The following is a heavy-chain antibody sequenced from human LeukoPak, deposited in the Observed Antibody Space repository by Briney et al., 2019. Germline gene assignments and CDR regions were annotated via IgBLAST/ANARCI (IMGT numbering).Heavy chain of an antibody. Sequence: PGGSLRLSCAASGFTFSSYAMSWVRQAPGKGLEWVSAISGSGGSTYYADSVKGRFTISRDNSKNTLYLQMNSLRAEDTAVYYCARVVRRRYSYGGSNWFDPWGQGTLVTVSS. CDR2: ISGSGGST. V-gene: IGHV3-23*01. D-gene: IGHD5-18*01. CDR3: ARVVRRRYSYGGSNWFDP. CDR1: GFTFSSYA. J-gene: IGHJ5*02.